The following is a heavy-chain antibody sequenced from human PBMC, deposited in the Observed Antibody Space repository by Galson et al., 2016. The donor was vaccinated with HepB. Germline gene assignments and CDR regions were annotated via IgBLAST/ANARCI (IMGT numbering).Heavy chain of an antibody. CDR2: IFHDGST. D-gene: IGHD4-23*01. CDR3: VRARATVVTPFWFDP. Sequence: SETLSLTCTVSGGSVTSSGYYWSWIRQPPGKALEWIGYIFHDGSTKYNPSLKSRLAISVDTSKNQFSLTLRSVTAADTAVYYCVRARATVVTPFWFDPWGQGTLVTVSS. V-gene: IGHV4-61*08. J-gene: IGHJ5*02. CDR1: GGSVTSSGYY.